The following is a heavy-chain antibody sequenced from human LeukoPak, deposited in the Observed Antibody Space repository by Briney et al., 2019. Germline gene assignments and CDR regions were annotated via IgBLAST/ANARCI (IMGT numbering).Heavy chain of an antibody. D-gene: IGHD5-24*01. J-gene: IGHJ6*02. CDR3: ARDATPSRDGYNYYYGMDV. Sequence: SETLSLTCTVSGGSISSYYWSWIRQPPGKGLEWIGYIYYSGSTNYNPSLKSRVTISVDTSKNQFSLKLSSVTAADTAVYYCARDATPSRDGYNYYYGMDVWGQGTTVTVSS. V-gene: IGHV4-59*01. CDR2: IYYSGST. CDR1: GGSISSYY.